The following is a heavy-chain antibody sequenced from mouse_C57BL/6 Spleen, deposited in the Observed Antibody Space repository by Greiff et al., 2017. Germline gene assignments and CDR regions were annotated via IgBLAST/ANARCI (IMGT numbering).Heavy chain of an antibody. V-gene: IGHV1-82*01. CDR1: GYAFSNSW. CDR3: ATQRGDGYPFAY. CDR2: IYPGDGGT. Sequence: VQLVESGPELVKPGASVKISCKASGYAFSNSWMNWVKQRPGKCLEWIGRIYPGDGGTNYNRKFKGKATLTADKSSSTAYMQRSSLTSEDSAVYFCATQRGDGYPFAYWGQGTLVTVSA. J-gene: IGHJ3*01. D-gene: IGHD2-3*01.